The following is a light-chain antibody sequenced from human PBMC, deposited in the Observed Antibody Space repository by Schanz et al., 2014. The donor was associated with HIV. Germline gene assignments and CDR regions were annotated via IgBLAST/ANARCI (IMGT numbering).Light chain of an antibody. CDR1: QSVSSNY. J-gene: IGKJ3*01. V-gene: IGKV3-20*01. CDR2: GAS. Sequence: EIVLTQSPGTLSLSPGERATLSCRASQSVSSNYLTWYQQKPGQAPRLLIYGASIRATGIPDRFSGSGSGTDFTLTISRLEPEDFAVYHCQQFGSSFGPGTRVDFK. CDR3: QQFGSS.